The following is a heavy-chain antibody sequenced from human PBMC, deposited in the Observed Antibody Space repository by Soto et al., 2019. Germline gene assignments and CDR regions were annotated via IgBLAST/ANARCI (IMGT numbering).Heavy chain of an antibody. CDR2: ISYDGSNK. D-gene: IGHD1-26*01. Sequence: QVQLVESGGGVVQPGRSLRLSCAASGFTFSSYGMHWVRQAPGKGLEWVAVISYDGSNKYYADSVKGRFTISRDNSKNTLYLQMNSVRTEDTAVYYCAKELEELLRDYYYGMDVWGQGTTVTVSS. J-gene: IGHJ6*02. V-gene: IGHV3-30*18. CDR1: GFTFSSYG. CDR3: AKELEELLRDYYYGMDV.